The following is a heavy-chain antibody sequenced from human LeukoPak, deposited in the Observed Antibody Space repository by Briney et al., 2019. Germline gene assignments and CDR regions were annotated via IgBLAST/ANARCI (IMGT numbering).Heavy chain of an antibody. CDR1: GFTFSSYW. CDR2: IKQDGSEK. J-gene: IGHJ4*02. D-gene: IGHD6-19*01. V-gene: IGHV3-7*01. Sequence: GGSLRLSCAASGFTFSSYWMSWVRQAPGKGLEWVANIKQDGSEKYYVDSVKGRFTISRDNAKNSLYLQMNSLRAEDTAVYYCAKAVWAVGSSGWFIDYWGQGTLVTVSS. CDR3: AKAVWAVGSSGWFIDY.